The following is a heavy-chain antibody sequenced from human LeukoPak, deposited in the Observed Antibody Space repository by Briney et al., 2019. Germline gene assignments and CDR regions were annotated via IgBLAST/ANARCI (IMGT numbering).Heavy chain of an antibody. CDR3: ARSDYDLYYYYCMDV. CDR1: GFTFSSYW. J-gene: IGHJ6*03. Sequence: GGSLRLSCAASGFTFSSYWMSWVRQAPGKGLEWVANIKQDGSEKYYVDSVKGRFTISRDNAKNSLYLQMNSLRAEDTAVYYCARSDYDLYYYYCMDVWGKGTTVTVSS. D-gene: IGHD3-3*01. CDR2: IKQDGSEK. V-gene: IGHV3-7*01.